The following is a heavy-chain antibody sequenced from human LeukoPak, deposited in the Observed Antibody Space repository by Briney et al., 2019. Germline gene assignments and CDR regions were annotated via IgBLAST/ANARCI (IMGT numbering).Heavy chain of an antibody. J-gene: IGHJ4*02. CDR3: ARGICSGGSCYLSY. V-gene: IGHV4-39*07. CDR1: GGSISSSSYY. Sequence: SETLSLTCTVSGGSISSSSYYWGWIRQPPGKGLEWIGSIYYSGSTYYNPSLKSRVTISVDTSKNQFSLKLSSVTAADTAVYYCARGICSGGSCYLSYWGQGTLVTVSS. D-gene: IGHD2-15*01. CDR2: IYYSGST.